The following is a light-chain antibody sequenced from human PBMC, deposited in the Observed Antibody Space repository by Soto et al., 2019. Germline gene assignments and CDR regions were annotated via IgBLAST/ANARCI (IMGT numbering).Light chain of an antibody. V-gene: IGKV3-15*01. CDR2: GAS. Sequence: EIVVTQSRSSVSVSPVERSTLSGRASQSAATNLAWYQQRPGQAPRLLISGASTRATGIPARFSGSGSGTEFTLTISSLQSEDFALYYCQQYHGWPSTFGGGTKVDIK. CDR3: QQYHGWPST. J-gene: IGKJ4*01. CDR1: QSAATN.